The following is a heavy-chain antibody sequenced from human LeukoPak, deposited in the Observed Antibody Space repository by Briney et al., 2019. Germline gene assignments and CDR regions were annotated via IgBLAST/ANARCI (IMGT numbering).Heavy chain of an antibody. CDR1: GFSFSYYG. Sequence: PGGSLRLSCAASGFSFSYYGMHWVRQAPGKGLEWVAYIRDDKINEYYADSVKDRFTISRDNSKNTLYLQMNSLRAEDTAVYYCAKDMVEHCSDHWGQGTLVTVSS. V-gene: IGHV3-30*02. CDR3: AKDMVEHCSDH. CDR2: IRDDKINE. J-gene: IGHJ4*02. D-gene: IGHD2-15*01.